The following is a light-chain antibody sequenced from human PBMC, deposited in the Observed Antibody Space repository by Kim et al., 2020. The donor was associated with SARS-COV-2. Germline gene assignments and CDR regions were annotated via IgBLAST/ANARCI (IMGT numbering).Light chain of an antibody. CDR1: RDVRIY. J-gene: IGKJ5*01. CDR2: AAS. Sequence: ASVGDRVTITWRASRDVRIYLAWFQQKPGKAPKRLIYAASSLENGVPSRFSGSGSGTDFILTISSLQPEDYGTYYCQHYDDYPLTFGQGTRVEIK. CDR3: QHYDDYPLT. V-gene: IGKV1-16*01.